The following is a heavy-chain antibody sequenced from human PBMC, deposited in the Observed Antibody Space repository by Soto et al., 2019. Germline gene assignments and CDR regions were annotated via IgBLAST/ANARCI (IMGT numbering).Heavy chain of an antibody. Sequence: QAQLVQSGAEVKKPGASVKVSCKASGYTFTGAYIHWVRQATGQGLEWMGCINPNSGGTEFAQKFQGRVTVTRETSITTVYMEMNRLRSDDTGVYYCARDFTTRSYGVDVWGQGTAVTVSS. CDR3: ARDFTTRSYGVDV. V-gene: IGHV1-2*02. J-gene: IGHJ6*02. CDR2: INPNSGGT. CDR1: GYTFTGAY. D-gene: IGHD3-10*01.